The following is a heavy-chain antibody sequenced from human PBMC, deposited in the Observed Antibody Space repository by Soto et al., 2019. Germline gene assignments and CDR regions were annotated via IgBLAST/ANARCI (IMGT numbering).Heavy chain of an antibody. D-gene: IGHD3-3*01. CDR1: GYTFTSYA. Sequence: ASVKVSCKASGYTFTSYAMHWVRQAPGQRLEWMGWINAGNGNTKYSQKFQGRVTITRDTSASTAYMELSSLRSEDTAVYYCARSNYDFWSGRYYGMDVWGQGTTVTV. CDR2: INAGNGNT. J-gene: IGHJ6*02. CDR3: ARSNYDFWSGRYYGMDV. V-gene: IGHV1-3*01.